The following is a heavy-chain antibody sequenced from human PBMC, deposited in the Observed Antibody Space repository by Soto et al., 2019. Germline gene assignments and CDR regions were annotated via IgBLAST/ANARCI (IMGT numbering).Heavy chain of an antibody. CDR2: ISGSGGAT. D-gene: IGHD6-13*01. Sequence: GGSLRLSCVVSGFIPSSYGMSWVRQAPGKGLEWVSGISGSGGATSYADSVKGRFTISRDNSKNTLYLQMNSLSAEDTAIYYCAKDAIMVSSSFNYFDFWGQGALVTVPS. CDR1: GFIPSSYG. CDR3: AKDAIMVSSSFNYFDF. J-gene: IGHJ4*02. V-gene: IGHV3-23*01.